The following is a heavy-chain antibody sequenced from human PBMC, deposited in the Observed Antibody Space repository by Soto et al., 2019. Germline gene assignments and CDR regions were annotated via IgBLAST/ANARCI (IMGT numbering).Heavy chain of an antibody. CDR3: VRDDCTGGTCYAGY. J-gene: IGHJ4*02. V-gene: IGHV3-33*01. CDR2: IYYDGSGS. Sequence: GGSLRLSCKASGFTFRNYGFHWVRQAPGKGLEWVAVIYYDGSGSDYEDSVKGRFTLSRDISTNMLYLQMNSLRAEDTAVYYCVRDDCTGGTCYAGYWGQGTLVTVSS. D-gene: IGHD2-15*01. CDR1: GFTFRNYG.